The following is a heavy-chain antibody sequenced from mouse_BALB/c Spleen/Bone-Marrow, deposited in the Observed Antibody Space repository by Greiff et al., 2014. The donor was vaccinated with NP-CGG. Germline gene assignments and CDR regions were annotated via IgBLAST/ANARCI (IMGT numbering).Heavy chain of an antibody. V-gene: IGHV1-9*01. CDR1: GYTFSSYW. D-gene: IGHD1-2*01. J-gene: IGHJ2*01. CDR3: ARRLLYYFDY. CDR2: ILPGSGNT. Sequence: QVTLKESGAELMKPGASVKISCKATGYTFSSYWLGWGKQRPGHGLEWIGEILPGSGNTNYNENFKGKATFTADTSSNTDYVQLSSLTSEDSAVYYCARRLLYYFDYWGQGTTLTVSS.